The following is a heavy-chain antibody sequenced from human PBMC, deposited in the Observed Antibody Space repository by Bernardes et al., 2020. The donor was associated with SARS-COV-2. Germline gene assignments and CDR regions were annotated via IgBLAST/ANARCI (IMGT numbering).Heavy chain of an antibody. V-gene: IGHV1-24*01. CDR3: ATSITIFGVVMATDAFDI. Sequence: ASVKVSCKVSGYTLTELSMHWVRQAPGKGLEWMGGFDPEDGETIYAQKFQGRVTMTEDTSTDTAYMELSSLRSEDTAVYYCATSITIFGVVMATDAFDIWGQGTMVTVSS. D-gene: IGHD3-3*01. CDR1: GYTLTELS. J-gene: IGHJ3*02. CDR2: FDPEDGET.